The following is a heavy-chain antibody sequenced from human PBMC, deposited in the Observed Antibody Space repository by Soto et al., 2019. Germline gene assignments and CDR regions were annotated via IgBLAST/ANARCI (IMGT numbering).Heavy chain of an antibody. Sequence: GESLKISCEASGYSFTIYWIGWVRQMPGKGLELMGIIHPGDSATKYSPSFHGQVTISVDKSITTAYLQCSSLNASATAMYYWARILGXAVAARLEYYYFSGMDVWGQGTTVTVSS. CDR2: IHPGDSAT. CDR1: GYSFTIYW. CDR3: ARILGXAVAARLEYYYFSGMDV. D-gene: IGHD2-15*01. V-gene: IGHV5-51*01. J-gene: IGHJ6*02.